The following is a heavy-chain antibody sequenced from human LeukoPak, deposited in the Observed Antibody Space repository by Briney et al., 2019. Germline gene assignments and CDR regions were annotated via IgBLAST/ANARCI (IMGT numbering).Heavy chain of an antibody. J-gene: IGHJ3*02. CDR1: GYSFTSYW. V-gene: IGHV5-51*01. CDR3: ASLKGDCGGDCYSDGDAFDI. CDR2: IYPGDSDT. D-gene: IGHD2-21*02. Sequence: GESLKISCKGSGYSFTSYWIGWVRQMPGKGLEWMGIIYPGDSDTRYSPSFQGQVTISADKSISTAYLQWSSLKASDTAMYYCASLKGDCGGDCYSDGDAFDIWGQGTMVTVSS.